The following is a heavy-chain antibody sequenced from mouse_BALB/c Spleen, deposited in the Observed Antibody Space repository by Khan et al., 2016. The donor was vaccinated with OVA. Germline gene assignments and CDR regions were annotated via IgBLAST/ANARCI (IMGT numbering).Heavy chain of an antibody. CDR2: INPTSGYT. CDR3: TRDRIDY. Sequence: QVQRQQSGAELAKPGASVKMSCKASGYTFTTYWMHWVKQRPGQGLEWIGYINPTSGYTDYNEKFKDRATLSADKSSSTAYMQLSSLTSEDSAVYYCTRDRIDYWGQGTTLTVSS. J-gene: IGHJ2*01. CDR1: GYTFTTYW. V-gene: IGHV1-7*01.